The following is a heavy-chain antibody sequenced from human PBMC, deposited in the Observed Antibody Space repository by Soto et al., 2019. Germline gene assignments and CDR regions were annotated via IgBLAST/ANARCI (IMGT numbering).Heavy chain of an antibody. Sequence: QVQLQQWGAGLLKPSETLSLACAVSGGSFSGYYWSWIRQPPGKGLEWIGEINHTGSSNYNPSLKSRITVSVDTSKNQFSLKLSSVTAADTAVYYCARGHSPLRYFDWPFFWGQGTLVTVSS. CDR3: ARGHSPLRYFDWPFF. V-gene: IGHV4-34*01. J-gene: IGHJ4*02. CDR2: INHTGSS. CDR1: GGSFSGYY. D-gene: IGHD3-9*01.